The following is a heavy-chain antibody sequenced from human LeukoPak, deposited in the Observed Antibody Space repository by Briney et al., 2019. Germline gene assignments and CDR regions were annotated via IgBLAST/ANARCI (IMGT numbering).Heavy chain of an antibody. CDR2: INHSGST. V-gene: IGHV4-34*01. Sequence: SETLSLTCAVYGGPFSGYYWSWIRQPPGKGLEWIGEINHSGSTNYNPSLKSRVTISVDTSKNQFSLKLSSVTAAGTAVYYCARGLGVLRFLEWLHPFDYWGQGTLVTVSS. D-gene: IGHD3-3*01. CDR1: GGPFSGYY. J-gene: IGHJ4*02. CDR3: ARGLGVLRFLEWLHPFDY.